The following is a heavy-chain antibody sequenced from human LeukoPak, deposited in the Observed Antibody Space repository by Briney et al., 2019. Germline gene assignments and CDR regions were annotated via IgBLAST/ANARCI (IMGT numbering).Heavy chain of an antibody. CDR3: ARDEGVAGTVPH. V-gene: IGHV4-34*01. CDR1: GGSLSGYF. J-gene: IGHJ4*02. Sequence: SETLSLTCAVYGGSLSGYFWSWIRQPPGKGLEWIGEINHSGSTNYNPSLKSRVTISVDTSKNQFSLNLTSVTAADTAVYYCARDEGVAGTVPHWGQGTLVTVSS. D-gene: IGHD6-19*01. CDR2: INHSGST.